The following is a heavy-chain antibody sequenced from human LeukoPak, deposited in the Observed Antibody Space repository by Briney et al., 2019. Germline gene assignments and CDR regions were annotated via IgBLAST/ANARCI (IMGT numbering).Heavy chain of an antibody. CDR3: ARVKVLESYYYYYGMDV. V-gene: IGHV4-59*01. CDR1: GGSISSYY. CDR2: IYYSGST. Sequence: SETLSLTCTVSGGSISSYYWSWIRQPPGKGLEWIGYIYYSGSTNYNPSLKSRVTISVDTSKNQFSLKLSSVTAADTAVYYCARVKVLESYYYYYGMDVWGQGTTVTVSS. J-gene: IGHJ6*02.